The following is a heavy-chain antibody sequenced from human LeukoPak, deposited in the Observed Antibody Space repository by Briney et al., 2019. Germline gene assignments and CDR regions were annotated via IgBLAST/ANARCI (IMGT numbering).Heavy chain of an antibody. V-gene: IGHV1-18*01. CDR1: VYTFTKYG. Sequence: TVKVPLKPSVYTFTKYGIRGLRQAPRQAVEWMGGISAYSGNTNYAQDLQGRVTMTTDTSTSTAYMELRSLRSDDTAVYYCARAPDDYDFWSGPVDYWGRGTLVTVSS. CDR2: ISAYSGNT. D-gene: IGHD3-3*01. J-gene: IGHJ4*02. CDR3: ARAPDDYDFWSGPVDY.